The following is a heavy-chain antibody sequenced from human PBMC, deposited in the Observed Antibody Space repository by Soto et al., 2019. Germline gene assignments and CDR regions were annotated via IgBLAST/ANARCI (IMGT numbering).Heavy chain of an antibody. V-gene: IGHV3-7*03. Sequence: EVQLVESGGDLVQPGGSLRLSCVASGFTFSPYWMSWVRQAPGRGLQWVATINNDGSEKYYADSVKGRFTISRDNARDSLYLQLTSLQAEDTAIYYCARGSNQDYWGQGTLVAVSS. CDR2: INNDGSEK. CDR1: GFTFSPYW. CDR3: ARGSNQDY. D-gene: IGHD2-8*01. J-gene: IGHJ4*02.